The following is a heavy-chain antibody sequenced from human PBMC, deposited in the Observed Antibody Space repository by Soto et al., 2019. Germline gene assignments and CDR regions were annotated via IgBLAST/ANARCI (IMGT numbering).Heavy chain of an antibody. CDR3: ARDLSAARPPRLGY. J-gene: IGHJ4*02. Sequence: QVQLVQSGAEVKKPGSSVKVSCKASGGTFSSYTISWVRQAPGQGLEWMGRIIPILGIANYAQKFQGRGTIAADKSTSTAYMELSSLRSEDTAVYYGARDLSAARPPRLGYWGQGTLVTVSS. CDR1: GGTFSSYT. D-gene: IGHD6-6*01. V-gene: IGHV1-69*08. CDR2: IIPILGIA.